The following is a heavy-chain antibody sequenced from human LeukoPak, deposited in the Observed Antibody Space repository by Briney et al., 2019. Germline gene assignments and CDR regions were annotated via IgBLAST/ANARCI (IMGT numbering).Heavy chain of an antibody. CDR2: ISATGGTT. CDR1: GFTFSSYG. CDR3: RRDVGVCGKNPYWSFHL. J-gene: IGHJ2*01. D-gene: IGHD1-26*01. Sequence: GGTLRLSCAASGFTFSSYGMSWVRQAPGKGLEWVSAISATGGTTYYADSVESRFTIPRDNYKNTLYLKMNSLRADDMAMYYCRRDVGVCGKNPYWSFHLWGRGTLVRVS. V-gene: IGHV3-23*01.